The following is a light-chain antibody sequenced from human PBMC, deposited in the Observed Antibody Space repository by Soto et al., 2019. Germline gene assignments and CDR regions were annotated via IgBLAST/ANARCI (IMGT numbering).Light chain of an antibody. CDR2: TAS. CDR3: QHFNSYSEA. J-gene: IGKJ1*01. V-gene: IGKV1-9*01. CDR1: QAISSY. Sequence: DIQLTQSPSTLSGSVGDRVTITCRASQAISSYLAWYQQKPGKAPKLLIYTASTLQSGVPSRFSGSGSGTEFTLTISSLQPDDFATYYCQHFNSYSEAFGQGTKVEIK.